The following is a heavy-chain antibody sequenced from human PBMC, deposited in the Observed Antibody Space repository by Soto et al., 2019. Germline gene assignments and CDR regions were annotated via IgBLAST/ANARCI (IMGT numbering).Heavy chain of an antibody. CDR3: ARPQFSGTYHDTFNI. D-gene: IGHD1-26*01. CDR1: GPSISSSTYY. V-gene: IGHV4-39*02. CDR2: VYYSENT. J-gene: IGHJ3*02. Sequence: PSETLSLTCTVSGPSISSSTYYWGWIRQPPGKGLEWIGSVYYSENTYYNPSLKSRVTISVDTSKNLFSLKLTSVNAADTAMYYCARPQFSGTYHDTFNIWGQGTMVTVSS.